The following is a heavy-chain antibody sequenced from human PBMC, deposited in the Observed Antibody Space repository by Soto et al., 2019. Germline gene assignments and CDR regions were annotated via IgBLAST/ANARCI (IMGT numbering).Heavy chain of an antibody. CDR2: ISGSGSST. D-gene: IGHD1-1*01. Sequence: HPGGSLRLSCAASGFTFSNHALSWVRQAPGKGLEWVSGISGSGSSTYYADSVKGRFTISRDNSKHTLSLQMDNLRAEDTALYYCAKVYTTVYYFDYWGKGTRVTVPS. CDR1: GFTFSNHA. CDR3: AKVYTTVYYFDY. V-gene: IGHV3-23*01. J-gene: IGHJ4*02.